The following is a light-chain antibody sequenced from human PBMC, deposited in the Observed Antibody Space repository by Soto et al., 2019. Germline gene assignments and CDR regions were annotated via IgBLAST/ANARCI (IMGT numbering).Light chain of an antibody. CDR1: SSNIGSNY. J-gene: IGLJ3*02. Sequence: QSVLTQPPSASGTPGQRVTISCSGSSSNIGSNYVYWYQQLPGTAPKLLIYRNNQRPSGVPDRFSSSKSGTSASLAISGLRSEDEDDYSCAAWDDSLSGWVFGGGTKLTVL. V-gene: IGLV1-47*01. CDR2: RNN. CDR3: AAWDDSLSGWV.